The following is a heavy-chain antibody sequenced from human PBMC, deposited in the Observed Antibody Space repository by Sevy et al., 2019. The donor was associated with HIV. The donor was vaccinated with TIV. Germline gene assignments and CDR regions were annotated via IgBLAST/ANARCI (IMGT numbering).Heavy chain of an antibody. Sequence: GGSLRLSCAASGLTFCSYWLNWVRQAPGKGLEWVANIKQDGSERYYVDSVKGRFTISRDNAKNSLYLQMNSLRAEDTAVYYCARGSFCSSASCYSGGYHYWGQGTLVTVSS. CDR3: ARGSFCSSASCYSGGYHY. J-gene: IGHJ4*02. CDR1: GLTFCSYW. D-gene: IGHD2-2*01. V-gene: IGHV3-7*01. CDR2: IKQDGSER.